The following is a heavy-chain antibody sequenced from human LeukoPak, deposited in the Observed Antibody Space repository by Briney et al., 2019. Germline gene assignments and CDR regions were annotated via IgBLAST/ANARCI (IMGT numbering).Heavy chain of an antibody. D-gene: IGHD2-8*01. CDR3: ARPNPGLMVYVGRSWFDP. V-gene: IGHV4-34*01. Sequence: RPSETLSLTCAVYGGSFSGYYWSWIRQPPGKGLEWIGEINHSGSTNYNPSLKSRVAISVDTSKNQFSLKLSSVTAADTAVYYCARPNPGLMVYVGRSWFDPWGQGTLVTVSS. CDR2: INHSGST. CDR1: GGSFSGYY. J-gene: IGHJ5*02.